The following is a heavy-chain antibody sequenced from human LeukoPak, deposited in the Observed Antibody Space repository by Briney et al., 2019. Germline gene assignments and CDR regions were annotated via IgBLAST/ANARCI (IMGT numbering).Heavy chain of an antibody. CDR3: ARQDCSSTSCYYYYYYYYMDV. CDR1: GGSISSYY. D-gene: IGHD2-2*01. J-gene: IGHJ6*03. CDR2: INYSGST. Sequence: SETLSLTCTVSGGSISSYYWSWIRQPPGKRLEWIGYINYSGSTNYNPSLKSRVTISVDTSKNQFSLKLSSVTAADTAVYYCARQDCSSTSCYYYYYYYYMDVWGKGTTVTVSS. V-gene: IGHV4-59*08.